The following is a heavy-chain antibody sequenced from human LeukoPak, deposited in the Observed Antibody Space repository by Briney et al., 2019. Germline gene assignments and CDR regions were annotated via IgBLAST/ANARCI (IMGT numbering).Heavy chain of an antibody. J-gene: IGHJ6*03. CDR1: GYTFTSYY. CDR2: INPSGGST. CDR3: ARDSTDIVVVPAAGRDYYYYMDV. Sequence: ASVKVSCKASGYTFTSYYMHWVRQAPGQGLEWMGIINPSGGSTSYAQKFQGRVTMTRDTSTSTVYMELSSLRSEDTAVYYCARDSTDIVVVPAAGRDYYYYMDVWGKGTTVTVSS. V-gene: IGHV1-46*01. D-gene: IGHD2-2*01.